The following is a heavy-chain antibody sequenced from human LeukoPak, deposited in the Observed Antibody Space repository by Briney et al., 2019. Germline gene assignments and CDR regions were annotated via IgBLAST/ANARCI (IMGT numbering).Heavy chain of an antibody. CDR3: ARKRRDGYNPFDS. V-gene: IGHV4-39*01. Sequence: SETLSLTRTVSGDTVRSSSYYWGWIRQPPGKGLEWIGSVHSSGSTYYNLSLKGRVTISVDTSKNQFSLKLSSVTAADTALYYCARKRRDGYNPFDSWGQGTLVTVSS. J-gene: IGHJ4*02. CDR2: VHSSGST. D-gene: IGHD5-24*01. CDR1: GDTVRSSSYY.